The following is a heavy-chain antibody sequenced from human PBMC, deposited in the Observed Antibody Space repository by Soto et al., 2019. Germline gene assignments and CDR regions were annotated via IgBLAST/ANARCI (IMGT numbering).Heavy chain of an antibody. Sequence: GSLRLSCAASGFTFSSVAMAWVRQAPGKGLEWVSSITDSGGSTDYADSVKGRFTISRDNSRNTLYLQMNSLRADDTAVYYCAKLYWNPRYFDYWGQGTRVTVSS. V-gene: IGHV3-23*01. CDR3: AKLYWNPRYFDY. J-gene: IGHJ4*02. D-gene: IGHD1-1*01. CDR2: ITDSGGST. CDR1: GFTFSSVA.